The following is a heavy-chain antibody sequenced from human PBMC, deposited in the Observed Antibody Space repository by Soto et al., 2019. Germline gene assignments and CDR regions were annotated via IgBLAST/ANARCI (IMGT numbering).Heavy chain of an antibody. J-gene: IGHJ4*02. V-gene: IGHV3-30*18. Sequence: QIHLVQSGGGVVQPGRSLLLSCAGSGFTFGNYGMHWVRQAPGKGLEWVAVISHDETNKYYIDSVKGLFSISRDNSKNPVYLQMESLRPEETAEYCFAKGGGRWFPSEYWGQGTLVTVSS. D-gene: IGHD2-15*01. CDR2: ISHDETNK. CDR3: AKGGGRWFPSEY. CDR1: GFTFGNYG.